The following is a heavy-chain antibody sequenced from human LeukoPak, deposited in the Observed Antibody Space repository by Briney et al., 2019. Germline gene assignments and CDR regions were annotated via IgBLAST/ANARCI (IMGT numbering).Heavy chain of an antibody. CDR1: GGSISSYY. J-gene: IGHJ4*02. V-gene: IGHV4-59*01. D-gene: IGHD3/OR15-3a*01. CDR2: IYYSGST. CDR3: ARDGTGTIDY. Sequence: SETLPLTCTVSGGSISSYYWSWIRQPPGKGLEWIGYIYYSGSTNYNPSLKSRVTISVDTSKNQFSLKLSSVTAADTAVYYCARDGTGTIDYWGQGTLVTVSS.